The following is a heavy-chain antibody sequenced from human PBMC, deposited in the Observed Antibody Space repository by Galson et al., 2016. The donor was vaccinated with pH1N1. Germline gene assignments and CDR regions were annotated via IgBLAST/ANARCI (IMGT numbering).Heavy chain of an antibody. CDR2: ISSGGNTM. J-gene: IGHJ6*02. Sequence: SLRLSCAVSGFTFDSHEMNWVRQAPGKGLEWVASISSGGNTMFYADSVKGRFIISRDNAKNSLYLQMNSLRVEDTAVYFCARKKWSDEGGRRAHYYSYEMDVWGQGTTVTVSS. V-gene: IGHV3-48*03. CDR1: GFTFDSHE. D-gene: IGHD2-8*01. CDR3: ARKKWSDEGGRRAHYYSYEMDV.